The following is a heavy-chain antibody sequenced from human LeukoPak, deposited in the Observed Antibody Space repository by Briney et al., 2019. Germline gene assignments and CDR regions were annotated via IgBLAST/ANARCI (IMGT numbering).Heavy chain of an antibody. V-gene: IGHV4-30-4*01. J-gene: IGHJ4*02. CDR1: GGSIRSGGYY. CDR2: IYYSGST. Sequence: PSQTLSLTCIVSGGSIRSGGYYWSWIRQPPGKGLEWIGYIYYSGSTYYNPSLKSRVTISVDTSKNQFSLKLSSVTAADTAVYYCARGPSRGDYNTFDYWGQGTLVTVSS. D-gene: IGHD4-17*01. CDR3: ARGPSRGDYNTFDY.